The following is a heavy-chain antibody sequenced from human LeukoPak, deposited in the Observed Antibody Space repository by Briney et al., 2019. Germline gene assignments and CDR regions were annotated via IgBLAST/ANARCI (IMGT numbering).Heavy chain of an antibody. CDR1: GYTFTGYY. CDR3: ARGHGDYYDSSGYYRSGYYFDY. V-gene: IGHV1-2*02. Sequence: GASVKVSCKASGYTFTGYYMHWVRQAPGQGLEWMGWINPNSGGTNYAQKFQGRVTMTRDMSTSTVYMELSSLRSEDTAVYYCARGHGDYYDSSGYYRSGYYFDYWGQGTLVTVSS. J-gene: IGHJ4*02. CDR2: INPNSGGT. D-gene: IGHD3-22*01.